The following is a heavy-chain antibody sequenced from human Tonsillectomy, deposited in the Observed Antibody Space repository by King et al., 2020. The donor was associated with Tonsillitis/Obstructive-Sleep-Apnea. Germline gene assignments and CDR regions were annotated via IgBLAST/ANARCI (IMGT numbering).Heavy chain of an antibody. D-gene: IGHD4-17*01. V-gene: IGHV4-4*02. CDR1: GDSISSNNW. CDR2: IYHSGST. CDR3: ARHRRDYGFDY. J-gene: IGHJ4*02. Sequence: QLQESGPGLVKPSGTLSLTCAVSGDSISSNNWWSWVRQPPGKGLEWLGEIYHSGSTTYSPSLKSRLTISVDKSKNQFSLKLNSVTAADTAVYFCARHRRDYGFDYWGREPWSPSPQ.